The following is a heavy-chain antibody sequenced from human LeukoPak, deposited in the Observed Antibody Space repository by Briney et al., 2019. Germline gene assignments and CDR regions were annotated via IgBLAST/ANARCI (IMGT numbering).Heavy chain of an antibody. D-gene: IGHD2-15*01. CDR3: ARGVVVVVAAQYNWFDP. J-gene: IGHJ5*02. Sequence: GGSLRLSCAASGFTFSSYSMNWVRQAPGKGLEWVSYISSSSGTIYYADSVRGRFTISRDNAKNSLYLQMNSLRAEDTAVYYCARGVVVVVAAQYNWFDPWGQGTLVTVSS. CDR1: GFTFSSYS. CDR2: ISSSSGTI. V-gene: IGHV3-48*01.